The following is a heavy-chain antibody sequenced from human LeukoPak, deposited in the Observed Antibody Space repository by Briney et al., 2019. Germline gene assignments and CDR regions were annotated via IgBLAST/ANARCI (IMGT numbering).Heavy chain of an antibody. J-gene: IGHJ4*02. CDR3: ARDQRRGYSYGTTQGIDY. D-gene: IGHD5-18*01. Sequence: GASVKVSCKASGYTFISYGISWVRQAPGQGLEWMGWISAYNGNTNYAQKLQGRVTMTTDTSTSTAYMELRSLRSDDTAVYYCARDQRRGYSYGTTQGIDYWGQGTLVTVSS. CDR2: ISAYNGNT. V-gene: IGHV1-18*01. CDR1: GYTFISYG.